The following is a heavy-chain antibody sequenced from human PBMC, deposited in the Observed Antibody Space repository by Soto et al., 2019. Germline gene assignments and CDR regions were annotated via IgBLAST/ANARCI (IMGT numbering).Heavy chain of an antibody. Sequence: QVQLVESGGGVVQPGRSLRLSCAASGFTFSSYGMHWVRQAPGKGLEWVAVISYDGSNKYYADSVKGRFTISRDNSKNKVYLQMNGLSAEDTAVYYCAKEFYYYDWGNYYIPFDFWGQGTLVTVSS. CDR1: GFTFSSYG. CDR3: AKEFYYYDWGNYYIPFDF. V-gene: IGHV3-30*18. CDR2: ISYDGSNK. J-gene: IGHJ4*02. D-gene: IGHD3-10*01.